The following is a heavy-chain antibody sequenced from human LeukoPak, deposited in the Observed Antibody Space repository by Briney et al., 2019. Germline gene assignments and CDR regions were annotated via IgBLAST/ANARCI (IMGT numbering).Heavy chain of an antibody. CDR2: IKHDGSEKQDGSEK. J-gene: IGHJ6*03. V-gene: IGHV3-7*01. D-gene: IGHD3-10*01. CDR1: GFTFSSYA. CDR3: ARSGRGVDSFYFYMDV. Sequence: PGGSLRLSCAASGFTFSSYAMSWVRQAPGKGLEWVANIKHDGSEKQDGSEKNYVDSVKGRFTISRDNAKNSLYLQMNSLRAEDTAVYYCARSGRGVDSFYFYMDVWGEGTTVTVSS.